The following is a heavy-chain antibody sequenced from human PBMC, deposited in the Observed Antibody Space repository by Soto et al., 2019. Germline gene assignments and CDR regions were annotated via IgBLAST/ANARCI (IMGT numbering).Heavy chain of an antibody. CDR3: AKKGASGFNWFDP. CDR2: ISGSGGST. CDR1: GFTFSSYA. V-gene: IGHV3-23*01. Sequence: GGALRLSCAASGFTFSSYAMSWVRQAPGKGLEWVSAISGSGGSTYYADPVKGRFTISRDNSKNTLYLQMNSLRAADTAVYYCAKKGASGFNWFDPWGQGTLVTVSS. D-gene: IGHD3-10*01. J-gene: IGHJ5*02.